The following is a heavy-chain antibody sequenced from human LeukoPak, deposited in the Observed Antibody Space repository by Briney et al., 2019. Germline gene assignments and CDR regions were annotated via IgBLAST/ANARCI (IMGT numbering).Heavy chain of an antibody. D-gene: IGHD6-19*01. CDR3: ARDMEVTSGWSAFDI. J-gene: IGHJ3*02. CDR2: ISGKSGSL. Sequence: GGSLRLSCVASGFIFDEYAMHWVRQAPGKGLEWVSGISGKSGSLYYEDSVKGRFTISRDNAKNSLHLQMNSLRAEDTALYYCARDMEVTSGWSAFDIWGHGTMVTVSS. V-gene: IGHV3-9*01. CDR1: GFIFDEYA.